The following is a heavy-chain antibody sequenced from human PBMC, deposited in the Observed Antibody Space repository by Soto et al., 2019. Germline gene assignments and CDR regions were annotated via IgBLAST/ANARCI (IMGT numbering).Heavy chain of an antibody. D-gene: IGHD3-3*01. V-gene: IGHV3-21*01. J-gene: IGHJ6*02. CDR2: ISSSSSYI. CDR3: ARVGVFGVVMRYYGMDV. CDR1: GFTFSSYS. Sequence: GGSLRLSCAASGFTFSSYSMNWVRQAPGKGLEWVSSISSSSSYIYYADSVKGRFTISRDNAKNSLYLQMNSLRAEDTAVYYCARVGVFGVVMRYYGMDVRGQGTTVTSP.